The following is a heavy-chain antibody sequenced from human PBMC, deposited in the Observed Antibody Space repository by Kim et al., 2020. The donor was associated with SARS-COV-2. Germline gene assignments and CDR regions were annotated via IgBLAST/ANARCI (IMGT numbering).Heavy chain of an antibody. CDR3: ARSDIVVVPVAPQDYFDY. J-gene: IGHJ4*02. D-gene: IGHD2-2*01. Sequence: SETLSLTCTVSGGSISSSSYYWGWIRQPPGKGLEWIGSIYYSGSTYYNPSLKSRVTISVDTSKNQFSLKLSSVTAADTAVYYGARSDIVVVPVAPQDYFDYWGQGTLLTVSS. V-gene: IGHV4-39*07. CDR1: GGSISSSSYY. CDR2: IYYSGST.